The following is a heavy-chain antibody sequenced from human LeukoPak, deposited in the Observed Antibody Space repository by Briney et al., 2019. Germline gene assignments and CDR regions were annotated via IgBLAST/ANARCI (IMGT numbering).Heavy chain of an antibody. D-gene: IGHD3-9*01. CDR3: AKDHPAVGGYFDWFPQGYGAFDI. Sequence: GGSLRLSCAASGFTFSSYAMSWVRQAPGKGLEWVSAISGSGGSTYYADSVKGRFTISRDNSKNTLYLQMNSLRAEDTALYYCAKDHPAVGGYFDWFPQGYGAFDIWGQGTMVTVSS. CDR1: GFTFSSYA. V-gene: IGHV3-23*01. CDR2: ISGSGGST. J-gene: IGHJ3*02.